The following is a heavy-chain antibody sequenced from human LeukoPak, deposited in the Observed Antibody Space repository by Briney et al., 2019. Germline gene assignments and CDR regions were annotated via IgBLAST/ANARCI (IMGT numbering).Heavy chain of an antibody. D-gene: IGHD3-10*02. CDR2: ISSSGSTI. Sequence: GGSLRLSCAASGFPFSSYEMNWVRQAPGKGLEWVSYISSSGSTIYYADSVKGRFTISRDNAKNSLYLQMNSLRAEDTAVYYCAELGITMIGGVWGKGATVTISS. CDR3: AELGITMIGGV. J-gene: IGHJ6*04. CDR1: GFPFSSYE. V-gene: IGHV3-48*03.